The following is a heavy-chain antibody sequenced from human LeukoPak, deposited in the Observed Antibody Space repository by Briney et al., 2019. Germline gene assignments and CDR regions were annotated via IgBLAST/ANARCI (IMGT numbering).Heavy chain of an antibody. CDR3: ARDQAITMIESGGYFDL. J-gene: IGHJ2*01. D-gene: IGHD3-22*01. V-gene: IGHV1-46*01. CDR2: INPSGGST. CDR1: GYTFTSYY. Sequence: ASVKASCKASGYTFTSYYMHWVRQAPGQGLEWMGIINPSGGSTSYAQKFQGRVTMTRDTSTSTVYMELSSLRSEDTAVYYCARDQAITMIESGGYFDLWGRGTLVTVSS.